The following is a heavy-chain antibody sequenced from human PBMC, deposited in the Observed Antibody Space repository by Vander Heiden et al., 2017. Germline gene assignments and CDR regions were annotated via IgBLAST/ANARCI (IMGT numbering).Heavy chain of an antibody. J-gene: IGHJ4*02. D-gene: IGHD1-26*01. CDR2: IRGSGGST. CDR3: AKCLGRGLWDY. CDR1: GLNFSSYA. V-gene: IGHV3-23*01. Sequence: EVQLLESGGGLVQPGGSLRLSCAASGLNFSSYAMSWVRQAPGKGLEWVSAIRGSGGSTYYGDSVKGRFTISRDNSKNTLYLQMNSLRAEDTAVYYCAKCLGRGLWDYWGQGTLVTVSS.